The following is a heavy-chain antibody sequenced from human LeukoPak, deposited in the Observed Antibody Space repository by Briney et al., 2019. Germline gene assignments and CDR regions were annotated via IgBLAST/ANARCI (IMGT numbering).Heavy chain of an antibody. V-gene: IGHV3-74*01. Sequence: GGSLRLSCAASGFSFSGHWMHWARQLPGKGLVWVSRISPTGSTTSYADSVKGRFTVSRDNAKNTLYLQVNNLRAEDTAVYYCARGPNSNWSGLDFWGQGTLLTVSS. CDR3: ARGPNSNWSGLDF. D-gene: IGHD6-6*01. CDR1: GFSFSGHW. J-gene: IGHJ4*02. CDR2: ISPTGSTT.